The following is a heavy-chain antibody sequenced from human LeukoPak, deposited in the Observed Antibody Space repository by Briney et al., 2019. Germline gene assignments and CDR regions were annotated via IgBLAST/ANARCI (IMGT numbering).Heavy chain of an antibody. D-gene: IGHD3-10*01. V-gene: IGHV1-8*01. CDR1: GYTFTSYD. CDR3: ARVLSWLGELFVYYFDY. J-gene: IGHJ4*02. CDR2: MNPNSGNT. Sequence: ASVKVSCKASGYTFTSYDINWVRHATGQGLEWMGWMNPNSGNTGYAQKFQGRVTMTRNTSISTAYMELSSLRSEDTAVYYCARVLSWLGELFVYYFDYWGQGTLVTVSS.